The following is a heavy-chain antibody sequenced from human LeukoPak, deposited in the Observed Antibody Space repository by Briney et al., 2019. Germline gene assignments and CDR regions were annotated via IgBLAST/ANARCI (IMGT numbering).Heavy chain of an antibody. CDR2: IWYDGQTY. CDR3: AREWGRIAVAGGPGY. V-gene: IGHV3-33*01. Sequence: PGGSLRLSCEASGFIFSNYGMHWVRQAPGKGLEWLELIWYDGQTYFYTDSVKGRFTISRDNSGNTLFLHMTSLRVEDTAVYYCAREWGRIAVAGGPGYWGQGALVTVSS. CDR1: GFIFSNYG. J-gene: IGHJ4*02. D-gene: IGHD6-19*01.